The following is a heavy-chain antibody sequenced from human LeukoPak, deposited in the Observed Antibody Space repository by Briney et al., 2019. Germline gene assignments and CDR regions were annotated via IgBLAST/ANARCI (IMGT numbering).Heavy chain of an antibody. D-gene: IGHD6-19*01. J-gene: IGHJ4*02. Sequence: ASVKVSCKASGYTFTSFGISWVRQAPGQGLEWMGWISTYNGNTNYAQKLQGRVTMTTDTSTSRVYMDLRSLRSDDTAVYYCARDRAGSAWYTTFDYWDQGTLVTVSS. CDR3: ARDRAGSAWYTTFDY. CDR2: ISTYNGNT. V-gene: IGHV1-18*01. CDR1: GYTFTSFG.